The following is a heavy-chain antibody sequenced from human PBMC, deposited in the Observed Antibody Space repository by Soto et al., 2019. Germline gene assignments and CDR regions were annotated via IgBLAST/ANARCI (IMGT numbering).Heavy chain of an antibody. CDR1: GYTFTSYG. J-gene: IGHJ5*02. CDR3: ARATATMYSGSYWFDH. CDR2: ISAYNGNT. V-gene: IGHV1-18*04. D-gene: IGHD1-26*01. Sequence: ASVKVSCKASGYTFTSYGISWVRQAPGQGLEWMGWISAYNGNTNYAQKLQGRVTMTTDTSTSTAYMELRSLRSDDTAVYYCARATATMYSGSYWFDHWGQGTLVTVSS.